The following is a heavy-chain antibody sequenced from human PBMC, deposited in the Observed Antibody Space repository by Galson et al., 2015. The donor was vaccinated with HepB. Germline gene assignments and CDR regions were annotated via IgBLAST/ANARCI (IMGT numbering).Heavy chain of an antibody. CDR2: IYYSGST. CDR1: GDSIGSSNYY. CDR3: ARVTAMPVYFDY. V-gene: IGHV4-30-4*01. D-gene: IGHD5-18*01. J-gene: IGHJ4*02. Sequence: TLSLTCTVSGDSIGSSNYYWSWIRQPPGKGLEWIGYIYYSGSTYYNPSLKSRVTISVDTSKNQFSLKLSSVTAADTAVYYCARVTAMPVYFDYWGQGTLVTVSS.